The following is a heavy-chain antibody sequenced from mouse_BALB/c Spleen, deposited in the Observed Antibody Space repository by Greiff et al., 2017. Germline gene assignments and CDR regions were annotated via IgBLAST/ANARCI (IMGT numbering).Heavy chain of an antibody. CDR2: INPSTGYT. J-gene: IGHJ3*01. V-gene: IGHV1-7*01. CDR1: GYTFTSYW. Sequence: QVQLQQSGAELAKPGASVKMSCKASGYTFTSYWMHWVKQRPGQGLEWIGYINPSTGYTEYNQKFKDKATSTADKSSSTAYMQLSSLTSEDSAVYYCASEGYYYGREGYFAYWGQGTLVTVSA. CDR3: ASEGYYYGREGYFAY. D-gene: IGHD1-1*01.